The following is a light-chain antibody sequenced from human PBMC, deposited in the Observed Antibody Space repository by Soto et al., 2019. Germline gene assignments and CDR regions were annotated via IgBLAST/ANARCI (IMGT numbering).Light chain of an antibody. CDR3: QQSYSTMWT. CDR2: AAS. J-gene: IGKJ1*01. CDR1: QSISTY. Sequence: DIQMTQSPSSLSASVEDRVIISCRASQSISTYLNWYQQKPGKAPKLLIYAASNLQGGVPSRFSGSGAVTDFTLTISSLQPEDFATYYCQQSYSTMWTFGQGTKVDIK. V-gene: IGKV1-39*01.